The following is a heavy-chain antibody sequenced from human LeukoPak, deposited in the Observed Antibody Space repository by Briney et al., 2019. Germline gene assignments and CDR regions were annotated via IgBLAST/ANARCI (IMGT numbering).Heavy chain of an antibody. Sequence: PGGSLRLSCAVSGITFRNLAMHWIRQAPGKGLEWVAYIQYDGSNEQYADSVKGRFSISRDSSKNILYLQMNSLRAEDTAVYYCAKDRCSNGVGCYYYYMDVWGKGTTITISS. D-gene: IGHD2-8*01. V-gene: IGHV3-30*02. CDR1: GITFRNLA. CDR2: IQYDGSNE. J-gene: IGHJ6*03. CDR3: AKDRCSNGVGCYYYYMDV.